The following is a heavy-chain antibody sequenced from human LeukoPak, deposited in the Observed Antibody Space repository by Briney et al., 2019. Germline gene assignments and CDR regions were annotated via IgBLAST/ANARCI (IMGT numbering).Heavy chain of an antibody. D-gene: IGHD5-12*01. Sequence: GGSLRLSCAASGFTFSSYGMHWVRQAPGKGLEWVAVIWYDGSNKCYADSVKGRFTISRDNSKNTLYLQMNSLRAEDTAVYYCARDLFPSGYDYYYWGQGTLVTVSS. V-gene: IGHV3-33*01. J-gene: IGHJ4*02. CDR2: IWYDGSNK. CDR3: ARDLFPSGYDYYY. CDR1: GFTFSSYG.